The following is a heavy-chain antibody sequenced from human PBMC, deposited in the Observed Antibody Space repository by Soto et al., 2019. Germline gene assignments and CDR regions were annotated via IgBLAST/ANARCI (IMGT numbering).Heavy chain of an antibody. D-gene: IGHD6-13*01. CDR2: ISYDGSNK. V-gene: IGHV3-30*18. CDR1: GFTFSSYG. Sequence: GGSLRLSCAASGFTFSSYGMHWVRQAPGKGLEWVAVISYDGSNKYYADSVKGRFTISRDNSKNTLYLQMNSLRAEDTAVYYCAKDRLGSSWYEDYYYGMDVWGQGTTVTVSS. CDR3: AKDRLGSSWYEDYYYGMDV. J-gene: IGHJ6*02.